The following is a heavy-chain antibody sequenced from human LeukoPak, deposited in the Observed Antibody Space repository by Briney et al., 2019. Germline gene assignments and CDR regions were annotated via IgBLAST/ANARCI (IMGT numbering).Heavy chain of an antibody. V-gene: IGHV4-61*02. Sequence: SETLSLTCTVSGGSISSGSYYWSWIRQPAGKGLEWIGRIYTSGSTNYNPSLKSRVTISVDTSKNQFSLKLSSVTAADTAVYYCARDRYSYGVDYWGQGTLVTVSS. CDR2: IYTSGST. CDR1: GGSISSGSYY. CDR3: ARDRYSYGVDY. D-gene: IGHD5-18*01. J-gene: IGHJ4*02.